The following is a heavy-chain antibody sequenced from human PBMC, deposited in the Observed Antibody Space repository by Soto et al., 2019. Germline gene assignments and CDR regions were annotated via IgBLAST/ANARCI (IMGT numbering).Heavy chain of an antibody. CDR1: GGSIRRYY. Sequence: QVQLQESGPGLVKPSETLSLTCTVSGGSIRRYYWSWIRQPPGKRLEWIGYIYYSGSTNYNPSLKSRVTISVDTSKNQMSLKVSSVTAADTAVYYCATGGGRFNYGTDVLGQGTTVTVSS. V-gene: IGHV4-59*01. CDR2: IYYSGST. J-gene: IGHJ6*02. CDR3: ATGGGRFNYGTDV. D-gene: IGHD3-10*01.